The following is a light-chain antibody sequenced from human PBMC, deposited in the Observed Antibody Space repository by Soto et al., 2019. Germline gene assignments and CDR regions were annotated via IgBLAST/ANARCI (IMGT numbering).Light chain of an antibody. CDR2: DVS. V-gene: IGLV2-14*03. CDR3: SSISSSSSLV. Sequence: QSVLTQSASVSGSPGQSITISCTGASSDIGAYNYVSWYQQHPDKAPRLLIYDVSKRPSGVSNRFSGSKSGNTASLTISGLQAEDEADYYCSSISSSSSLVFGGGTKLTVL. J-gene: IGLJ2*01. CDR1: SSDIGAYNY.